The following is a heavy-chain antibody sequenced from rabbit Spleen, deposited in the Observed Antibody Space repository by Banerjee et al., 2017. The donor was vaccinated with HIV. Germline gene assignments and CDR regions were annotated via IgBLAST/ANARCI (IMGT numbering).Heavy chain of an antibody. V-gene: IGHV1S40*01. CDR2: IAGGSSGFT. J-gene: IGHJ6*01. CDR3: ARDTSSSFSSYGMDL. D-gene: IGHD1-1*01. Sequence: QSLEESGGDLVKPGASLTLTCTASGFSFSNSDYMCWVRQAPGKGLEWISCIAGGSSGFTYSATWAKGRFTISKTSSTTVTLQMTSLTVADMATYFCARDTSSSFSSYGMDLWGPGTLVTVS. CDR1: GFSFSNSDY.